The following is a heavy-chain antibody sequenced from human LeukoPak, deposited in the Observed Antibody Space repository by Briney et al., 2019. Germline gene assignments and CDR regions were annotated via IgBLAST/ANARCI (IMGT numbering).Heavy chain of an antibody. CDR3: VRDQEPEVPTSDSSPSA. V-gene: IGHV3-21*06. J-gene: IGHJ5*02. CDR2: ISSSGNYI. Sequence: GGSPRLSCAASGFTFSFYSMHWVRQAPGKGLEWVSCISSSGNYIYYADSVKGRFIISRDNDKNSLHLQMNILRADDTAVYYCVRDQEPEVPTSDSSPSAWGQGTLVTVSS. D-gene: IGHD2-2*01. CDR1: GFTFSFYS.